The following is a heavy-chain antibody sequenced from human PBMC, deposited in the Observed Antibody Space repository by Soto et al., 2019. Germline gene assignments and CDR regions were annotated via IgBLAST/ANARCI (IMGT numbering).Heavy chain of an antibody. Sequence: GGSLRLSCAASGFTFSSYGMHWVRQAPGKGLEWVAVIWYDGSNKYYADSVKGRFTISRDNSKNTLYLQMNSLRAEDTAVYYCARGASLYRVAASYYFDYWGQGTLVTVSS. J-gene: IGHJ4*02. V-gene: IGHV3-33*01. CDR2: IWYDGSNK. CDR1: GFTFSSYG. CDR3: ARGASLYRVAASYYFDY. D-gene: IGHD6-6*01.